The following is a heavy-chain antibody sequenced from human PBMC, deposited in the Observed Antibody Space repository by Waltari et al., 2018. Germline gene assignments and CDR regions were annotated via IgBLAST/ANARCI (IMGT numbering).Heavy chain of an antibody. D-gene: IGHD3-3*01. V-gene: IGHV3-30*02. Sequence: VQLVESGGGVVQPGGSLRLSCAASGCTFTKYAMHWFRQAPGKGLEWAAFIPYDGSDKYYADSVKGRFTISRDNSKSTLYLQMNSLRPEDTAVYYCAKSLEGLDYWGQGTLVTVSS. CDR1: GCTFTKYA. CDR2: IPYDGSDK. J-gene: IGHJ4*02. CDR3: AKSLEGLDY.